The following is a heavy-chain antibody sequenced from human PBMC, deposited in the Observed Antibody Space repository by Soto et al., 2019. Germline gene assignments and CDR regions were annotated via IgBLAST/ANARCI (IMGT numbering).Heavy chain of an antibody. Sequence: HITLKESGPTLVKPTQTLTLTCIFSGFSFSADGVGVGWIRQPPGKTLEWLALIYWDDDTRYRPSLKSRLTITKDSSKNQLVLTMTNMAPLDTATYYCAHAFGGTSWPNDAFDVWGQGTVVTVSS. J-gene: IGHJ3*01. CDR1: GFSFSADGVG. CDR3: AHAFGGTSWPNDAFDV. CDR2: IYWDDDT. V-gene: IGHV2-5*02. D-gene: IGHD3-16*01.